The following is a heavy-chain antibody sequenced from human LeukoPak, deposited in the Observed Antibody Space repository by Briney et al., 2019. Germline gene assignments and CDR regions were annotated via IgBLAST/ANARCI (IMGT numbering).Heavy chain of an antibody. V-gene: IGHV3-23*01. D-gene: IGHD2-2*01. CDR3: AKDRSCSGSSCNVGS. CDR1: GFTFSSYS. J-gene: IGHJ3*01. CDR2: ISGSGGST. Sequence: PGGSLRLSCAASGFTFSSYSMNWLRQAPGEGLEWVSAISGSGGSTFCADSVKGRFTISRDNSKNTLFLQMNGLRAEDTAVYYCAKDRSCSGSSCNVGSWGQGTMVTVSS.